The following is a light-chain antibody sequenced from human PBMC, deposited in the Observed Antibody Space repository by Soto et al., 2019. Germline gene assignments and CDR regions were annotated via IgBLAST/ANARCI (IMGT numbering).Light chain of an antibody. CDR2: DIN. V-gene: IGLV2-14*03. CDR1: SSDVGDYNY. Sequence: QSALTQPASVSGSPGQSITISCTGASSDVGDYNYVSWYQQHPGKAPKLMIYDINNRPSGVSNRFSGSKSGNTASLTISGLQADDEADYFCSSYTGTGTLVVLGGGTQVTVL. J-gene: IGLJ2*01. CDR3: SSYTGTGTLVV.